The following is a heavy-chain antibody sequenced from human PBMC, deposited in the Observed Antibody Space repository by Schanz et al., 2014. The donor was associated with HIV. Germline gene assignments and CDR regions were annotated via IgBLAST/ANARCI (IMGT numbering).Heavy chain of an antibody. CDR3: ALSRPSGYGGSWYFDL. D-gene: IGHD2-15*01. V-gene: IGHV3-23*01. Sequence: EVQLLESGGGLVQPGGSLRLSCAASGFTFSSYAMSWVRQAPGKGLEWVSANSGSSITYSADSVKGRFTISRDNSKNTLYLQMNSLRAEDTAVYYCALSRPSGYGGSWYFDLWGRGTLVAVSS. CDR1: GFTFSSYA. J-gene: IGHJ2*01. CDR2: NSGSSIT.